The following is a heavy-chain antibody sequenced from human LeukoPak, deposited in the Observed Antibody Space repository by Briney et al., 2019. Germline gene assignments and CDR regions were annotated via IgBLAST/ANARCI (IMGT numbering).Heavy chain of an antibody. CDR1: GFTLSSYS. CDR3: ARDPHRYSYGYVDY. D-gene: IGHD5-18*01. V-gene: IGHV3-21*01. CDR2: ISSSSSYI. J-gene: IGHJ4*02. Sequence: RGSLRLSCAASGFTLSSYSMNWFRQAPGKGLEWVSSISSSSSYIYYADSVKGRFTISRDNAKNSLYLQMNSLRAEDTAVYYCARDPHRYSYGYVDYWGQGTLVTVSS.